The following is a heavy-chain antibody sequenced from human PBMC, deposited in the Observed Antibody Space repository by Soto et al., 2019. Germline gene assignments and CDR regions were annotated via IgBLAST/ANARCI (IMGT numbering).Heavy chain of an antibody. V-gene: IGHV5-51*01. D-gene: IGHD3-22*01. CDR2: IYPGDSDT. J-gene: IGHJ3*02. CDR1: GYSFTSYW. CDR3: ARQLDDSSGYSIDAFDI. Sequence: GESLKISCKGSGYSFTSYWIGWVRQVPGKGLEWMGIIYPGDSDTRYSPSFQGQVTISADKSISTAYLQWSSLKASDTAMYYCARQLDDSSGYSIDAFDIWGQGTMVTVSS.